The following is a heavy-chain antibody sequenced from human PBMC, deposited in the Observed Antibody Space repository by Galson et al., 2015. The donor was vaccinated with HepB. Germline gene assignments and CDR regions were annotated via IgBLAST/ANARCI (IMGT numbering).Heavy chain of an antibody. J-gene: IGHJ5*02. CDR3: AKGGQTGRRYNWFDP. Sequence: SLRLSCAASGFTFSSYGMHWVRQAPGKGLEWVAVISYDGSNKYYADSVKGRFTISRDNSKNTLYLQMNSLRAEDTAVYYCAKGGQTGRRYNWFDPWGQGTLVIVSS. V-gene: IGHV3-30*18. CDR2: ISYDGSNK. D-gene: IGHD7-27*01. CDR1: GFTFSSYG.